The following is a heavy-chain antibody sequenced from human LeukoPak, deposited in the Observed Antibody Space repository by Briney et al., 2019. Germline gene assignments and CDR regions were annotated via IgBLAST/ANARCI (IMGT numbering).Heavy chain of an antibody. CDR3: TAGLGKTDDDS. V-gene: IGHV3-15*01. J-gene: IGHJ4*02. Sequence: GGSLRLSCEGSGFNFNDAWMSWIRQAPGKGLEWVGRVRTTAEGETTDYAAPVRGRFIITRDDSKNMVFLQMNRLETEDTAIYYCTAGLGKTDDDSWGQGTLVTVSS. CDR2: VRTTAEGETT. CDR1: GFNFNDAW. D-gene: IGHD4-11*01.